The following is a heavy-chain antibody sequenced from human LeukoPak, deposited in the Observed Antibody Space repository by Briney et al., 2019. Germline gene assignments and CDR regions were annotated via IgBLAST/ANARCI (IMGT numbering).Heavy chain of an antibody. CDR3: ARGPYYYDSSGYYPLTPNDAFDI. Sequence: SETLSLTCTVSGGSIGSGSYYWSWIRQPAGKGLEWIGRIYTSGSTNYNPSLKSRVTISVDTSKNQFSLKLSSVTAADTAVYYCARGPYYYDSSGYYPLTPNDAFDIWGQGTMVTVSS. CDR1: GGSIGSGSYY. CDR2: IYTSGST. D-gene: IGHD3-22*01. V-gene: IGHV4-61*02. J-gene: IGHJ3*02.